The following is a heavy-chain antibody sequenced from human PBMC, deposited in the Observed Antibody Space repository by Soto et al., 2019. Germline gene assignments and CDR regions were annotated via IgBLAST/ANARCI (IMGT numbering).Heavy chain of an antibody. CDR2: IKFDGSTT. V-gene: IGHV3-74*01. CDR3: ARGAYHAYYTDV. D-gene: IGHD1-26*01. Sequence: EVQLVESGGGLVQPGGSLRLSCAASGFTFSNYWMHWVRQGPGKGLVWVSRIKFDGSTTTYADSVKGRFTISRDNAENTVYLQMSTLGAEDTAVYYCARGAYHAYYTDVLGKGTTVSVSS. CDR1: GFTFSNYW. J-gene: IGHJ6*03.